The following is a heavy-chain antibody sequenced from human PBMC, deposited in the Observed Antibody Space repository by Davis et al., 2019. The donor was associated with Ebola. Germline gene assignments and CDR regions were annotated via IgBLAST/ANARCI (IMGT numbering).Heavy chain of an antibody. CDR3: GRRGYYYGSGPDL. J-gene: IGHJ4*02. Sequence: GESLKISCTVSGSTFSTYWMHLVRQAPRNGLVWVARIDRHGSDTTYADSVKGRFTISRDNAENTLSLQMNNLRPEDTAVYYCGRRGYYYGSGPDLWGQGTLVTVSA. D-gene: IGHD3-10*01. V-gene: IGHV3-74*03. CDR1: GSTFSTYW. CDR2: IDRHGSDT.